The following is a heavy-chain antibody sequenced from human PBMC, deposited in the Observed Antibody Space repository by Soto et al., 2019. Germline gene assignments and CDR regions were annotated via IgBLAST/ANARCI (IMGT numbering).Heavy chain of an antibody. CDR1: GFTFSSYW. Sequence: GGSLRLSCAASGFTFSSYWMSWVRQAPGKGLEWVANIKQDGSEKYYVDSVKGRFTISRDNAKNSLYLQMNSLRAEDTAVYYCARDWKITMVFYGMEVWGQGTTVTVSS. V-gene: IGHV3-7*05. D-gene: IGHD3-10*01. CDR2: IKQDGSEK. J-gene: IGHJ6*02. CDR3: ARDWKITMVFYGMEV.